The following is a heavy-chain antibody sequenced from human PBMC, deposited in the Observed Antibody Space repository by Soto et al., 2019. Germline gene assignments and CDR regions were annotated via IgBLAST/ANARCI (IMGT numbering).Heavy chain of an antibody. CDR2: NNHSGST. D-gene: IGHD2-15*01. V-gene: IGHV4-34*01. J-gene: IGHJ4*02. CDR1: GGSFSGYY. Sequence: QVQLQQWGAGLLKPSETLSLTCAVYGGSFSGYYWSWIRQPPGKGLEWIGENNHSGSTNYNPSLKSQVTISVDTSKNQFSLKLSSVTAADTAVYYCARVEEDCSGGSCLVFDYWGQGTLVTVSS. CDR3: ARVEEDCSGGSCLVFDY.